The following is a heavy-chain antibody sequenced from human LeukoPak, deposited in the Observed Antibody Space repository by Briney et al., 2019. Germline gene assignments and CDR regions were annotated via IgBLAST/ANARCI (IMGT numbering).Heavy chain of an antibody. CDR3: ATSIGSYSPFDY. J-gene: IGHJ4*02. Sequence: GASVKVSCKVSGHTLTELSMHWVRQAPGKGLEWMGGFDPEDGETIYAQKFQGRVTMTEDTSTDTAYMELSSLRSEDTAVYYCATSIGSYSPFDYWGQGTLVTVSS. D-gene: IGHD1-26*01. CDR1: GHTLTELS. V-gene: IGHV1-24*01. CDR2: FDPEDGET.